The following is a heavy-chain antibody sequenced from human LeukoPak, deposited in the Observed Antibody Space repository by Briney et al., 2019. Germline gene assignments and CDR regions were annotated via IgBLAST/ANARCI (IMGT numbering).Heavy chain of an antibody. CDR3: AGARANYDFLSGYFTMPLDS. CDR1: GVTFSNYW. V-gene: IGHV3-74*01. CDR2: INGDGFNP. Sequence: GGSLRLSCAASGVTFSNYWMPWVRHAPGKGLVWVSRINGDGFNPTYADSVKGRFTISRDNAKNTVYLQMNSLRAEDTAVYYCAGARANYDFLSGYFTMPLDSWGQGTLVTVSS. D-gene: IGHD3-3*01. J-gene: IGHJ4*02.